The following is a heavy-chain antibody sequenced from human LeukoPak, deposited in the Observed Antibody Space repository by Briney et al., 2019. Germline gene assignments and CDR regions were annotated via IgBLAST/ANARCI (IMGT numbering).Heavy chain of an antibody. D-gene: IGHD1-14*01. Sequence: ASVKVSCKASGYTFTGNYIHWVRQAPGQGLEWMGWINPNSGGTNSAQRFQGGVTMTRDTSISTAYMELSRLTSDDTAMYYCAKGARFGEPLSAYWGQGTLVTVSS. V-gene: IGHV1-2*02. CDR2: INPNSGGT. CDR3: AKGARFGEPLSAY. J-gene: IGHJ4*02. CDR1: GYTFTGNY.